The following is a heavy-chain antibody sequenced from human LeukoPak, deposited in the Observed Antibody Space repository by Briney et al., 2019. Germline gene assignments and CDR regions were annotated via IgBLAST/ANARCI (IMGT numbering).Heavy chain of an antibody. J-gene: IGHJ6*02. CDR2: INPNSGGT. CDR3: ARDVGDYYGSGTYYGMDV. CDR1: GYTFTGYY. Sequence: ASVKVSCKASGYTFTGYYMHWVRQAPGQGPEWMGWINPNSGGTNYAQKFQGRVTMTRDTSISTAYMELSRLRSDDTAVYYCARDVGDYYGSGTYYGMDVWGQGTTVTVSS. D-gene: IGHD3-10*01. V-gene: IGHV1-2*02.